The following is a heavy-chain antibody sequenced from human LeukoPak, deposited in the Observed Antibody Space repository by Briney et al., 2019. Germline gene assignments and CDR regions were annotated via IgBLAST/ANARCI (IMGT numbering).Heavy chain of an antibody. CDR1: GYSFTSYW. V-gene: IGHV5-51*01. CDR3: ARVNLRGYSFDDY. CDR2: LYPGDSDT. D-gene: IGHD5-18*01. Sequence: GESLKISCEASGYSFTSYWIGWVRQMPGKGLEWMGILYPGDSDTRYSPSFQGQVTISADKSISTAYLQWSSLKASDTAMYYCARVNLRGYSFDDYWGQGTRVPVSS. J-gene: IGHJ4*02.